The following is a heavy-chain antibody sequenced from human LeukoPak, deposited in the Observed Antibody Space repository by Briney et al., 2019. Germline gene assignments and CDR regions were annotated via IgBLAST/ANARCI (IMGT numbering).Heavy chain of an antibody. J-gene: IGHJ2*01. CDR2: INHSRIT. Sequence: SETLSLTCTVSGGSISSYYWSWIRQPPGKGLEWIGEINHSRITNYNPSLKSRVSISVDTSKNQFSLKLSSVTAADTAIYYCARVGANFYWYFDLWGRGTLVSVSA. CDR1: GGSISSYY. D-gene: IGHD1-7*01. V-gene: IGHV4-34*01. CDR3: ARVGANFYWYFDL.